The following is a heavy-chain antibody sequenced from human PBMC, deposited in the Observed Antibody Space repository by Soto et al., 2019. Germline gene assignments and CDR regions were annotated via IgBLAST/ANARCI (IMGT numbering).Heavy chain of an antibody. V-gene: IGHV1-69*13. D-gene: IGHD6-19*01. CDR2: IIPIFGTA. CDR1: GGTFSSYA. CDR3: ASRPTRAVAAPGLDY. J-gene: IGHJ4*02. Sequence: RASVKVSCKASGGTFSSYAISWVRQAPGQGLEWMGGIIPIFGTANYAQKFQGRVTITADESTSTAYMELSSLRSEDTAVYYCASRPTRAVAAPGLDYWGQGTLVTVSS.